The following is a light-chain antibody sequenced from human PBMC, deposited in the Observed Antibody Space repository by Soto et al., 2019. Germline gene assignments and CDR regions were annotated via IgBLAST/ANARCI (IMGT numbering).Light chain of an antibody. J-gene: IGKJ1*01. V-gene: IGKV1-5*03. CDR2: KAS. CDR3: XXXNSFPT. Sequence: DIQMTQSPSTLSASVGDRVTIXCRASQSISSWLAWYQQKPGKAPKLLIYKASSLESGVPSRFSGSGSGTEFTLTISSLQPXXXAXXXCXXXNSFPTFGQGTKVEIK. CDR1: QSISSW.